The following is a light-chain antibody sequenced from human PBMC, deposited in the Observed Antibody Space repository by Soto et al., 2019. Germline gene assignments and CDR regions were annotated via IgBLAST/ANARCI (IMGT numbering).Light chain of an antibody. Sequence: QSALTQPASVSGSPGQSITISCTGTSGDVGNFNLVSWYQQHPGKAPNLMIYEVNKRPSGVSSRFSGSKSGNTASLTISGLQAEDEADYYCCSYAGGSIYVLFGGGTKVTVL. J-gene: IGLJ2*01. CDR3: CSYAGGSIYVL. CDR2: EVN. V-gene: IGLV2-23*02. CDR1: SGDVGNFNL.